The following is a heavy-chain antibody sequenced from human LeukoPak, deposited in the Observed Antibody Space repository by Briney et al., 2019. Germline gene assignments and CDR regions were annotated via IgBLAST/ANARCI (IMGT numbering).Heavy chain of an antibody. J-gene: IGHJ4*02. V-gene: IGHV3-53*01. Sequence: GGSLRLSCAVPGFSVRTNYISWVRQAPGKGLEWVSVIFRDGSTYYEDSVKGRFSISRDNSKNMVYLQMSNLRAEDTAVYYCARDFYDFWSGYWVWGQGTLVTVSS. CDR2: IFRDGST. D-gene: IGHD3-3*01. CDR3: ARDFYDFWSGYWV. CDR1: GFSVRTNY.